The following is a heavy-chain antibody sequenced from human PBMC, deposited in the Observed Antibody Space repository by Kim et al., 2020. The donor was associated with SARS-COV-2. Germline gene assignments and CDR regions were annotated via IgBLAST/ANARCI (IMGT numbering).Heavy chain of an antibody. Sequence: GGSLRLSCVASGFRFSSHAMTWVRQAPGKGLERVSIVSGGGDTTYYADSVKGRFTVSRDNSKNTLYLQMTSLRSEDTALYFCAKDQSGNFYYYSGMDVRG. V-gene: IGHV3-23*01. CDR3: AKDQSGNFYYYSGMDV. CDR1: GFRFSSHA. J-gene: IGHJ6*01. CDR2: VSGGGDTT. D-gene: IGHD1-26*01.